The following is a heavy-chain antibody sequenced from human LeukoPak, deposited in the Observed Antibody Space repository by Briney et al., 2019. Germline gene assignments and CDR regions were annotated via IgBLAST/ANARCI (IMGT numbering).Heavy chain of an antibody. CDR2: IWYDGTNK. J-gene: IGHJ6*03. Sequence: PGRSLRLSCAAPGFTFSSFGMHWVRQAPGKGLEWVAVIWYDGTNKYYAESVKGRFTISRDNSKNTLYLQMNSLRAEDMAVYYCAKDLEDCSSTSCYWNYYYMDVWGKGTTVTVSS. V-gene: IGHV3-33*06. CDR3: AKDLEDCSSTSCYWNYYYMDV. CDR1: GFTFSSFG. D-gene: IGHD2-2*01.